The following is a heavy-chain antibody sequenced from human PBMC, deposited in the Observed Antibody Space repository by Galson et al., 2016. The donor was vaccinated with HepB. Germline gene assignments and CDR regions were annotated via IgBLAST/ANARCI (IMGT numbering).Heavy chain of an antibody. J-gene: IGHJ4*02. CDR2: LSDSGVST. Sequence: SLRLSCAASGFSFSNYAMSWVRQAPGKGLEWVASLSDSGVSTYYTDSVRGRFTISRDNAHNTVVLQMNSLRGEDTAVYSCAKGGIGHCGKGVCYLAPFDHWGQGTPVTVSS. CDR1: GFSFSNYA. V-gene: IGHV3-23*01. D-gene: IGHD2-8*01. CDR3: AKGGIGHCGKGVCYLAPFDH.